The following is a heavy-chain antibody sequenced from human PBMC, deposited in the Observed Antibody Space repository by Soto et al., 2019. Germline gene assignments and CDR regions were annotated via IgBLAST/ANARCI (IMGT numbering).Heavy chain of an antibody. CDR2: IYYSGST. D-gene: IGHD3-3*01. CDR1: GGSISSSSYY. Sequence: PSETLSLTCTVSGGSISSSSYYWGWIRQPPGKGLEWIGSIYYSGSTYYNPSLKSRVTISVDTSKNQFSLKLSSVTAADTAVYYCARQEQDDLAEGWFDPWGQGTLVTVS. CDR3: ARQEQDDLAEGWFDP. V-gene: IGHV4-39*01. J-gene: IGHJ5*02.